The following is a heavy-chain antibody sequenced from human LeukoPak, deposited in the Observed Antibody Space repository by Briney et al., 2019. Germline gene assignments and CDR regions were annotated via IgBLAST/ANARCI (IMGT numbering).Heavy chain of an antibody. CDR3: ASANPRDCSSTSCRFDY. CDR1: GYTFTGYY. V-gene: IGHV1-2*02. CDR2: INPNSGGT. D-gene: IGHD2-2*01. J-gene: IGHJ4*02. Sequence: ASVKVSCKASGYTFTGYYMHWVRQAPGQGLEWMGWINPNSGGTNYAQKFQGRVTMTRDTSISTAYMELSRLRSDDTAVYYCASANPRDCSSTSCRFDYWGQGTLVTVSS.